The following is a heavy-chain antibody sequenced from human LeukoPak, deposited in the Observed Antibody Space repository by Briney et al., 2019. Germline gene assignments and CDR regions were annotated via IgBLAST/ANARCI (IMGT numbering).Heavy chain of an antibody. CDR2: IYYSGST. D-gene: IGHD5-18*01. CDR3: ARGYSYGTGYFDY. CDR1: GGSISSYY. Sequence: SETLSLTCTVSGGSISSYYWSWIRQPPGKGLEWIGYIYYSGSTNYNPSLKSRVTISVDTSKNQFSLKLSSVTAADTAVYYCARGYSYGTGYFDYWGQGTLVTVSS. V-gene: IGHV4-59*01. J-gene: IGHJ4*02.